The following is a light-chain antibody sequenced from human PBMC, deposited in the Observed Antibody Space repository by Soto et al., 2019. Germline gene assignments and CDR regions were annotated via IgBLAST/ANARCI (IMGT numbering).Light chain of an antibody. CDR3: QQSYTAPLT. Sequence: DIKMNKSPATLSASVGDRVTITCRASQSISTYLNWYQQKPGKAPNLLIFAASTLQSGVPSRFSGSGSGTDFTLTIRSLQPEDFATYYCQQSYTAPLTFGGVTNVDI. J-gene: IGKJ4*01. CDR2: AAS. V-gene: IGKV1-39*01. CDR1: QSISTY.